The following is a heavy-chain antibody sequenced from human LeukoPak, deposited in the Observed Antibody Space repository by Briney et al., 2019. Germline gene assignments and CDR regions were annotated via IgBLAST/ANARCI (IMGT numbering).Heavy chain of an antibody. CDR1: GFTVSSNY. D-gene: IGHD6-13*01. J-gene: IGHJ6*03. V-gene: IGHV3-66*02. CDR2: ISNDGDT. CDR3: AKSFIAGLYYMDV. Sequence: GGSLRLSCAASGFTVSSNYMSWVRQGPGKGLECVSVISNDGDTYYADSVKGRFTISRDNSKNTLYLQMSSLRAEDTAVYYCAKSFIAGLYYMDVWGKGTTVTVSS.